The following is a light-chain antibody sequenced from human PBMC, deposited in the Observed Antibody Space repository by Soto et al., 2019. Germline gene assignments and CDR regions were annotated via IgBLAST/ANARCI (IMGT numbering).Light chain of an antibody. CDR2: DND. CDR3: APWDISLRVV. V-gene: IGLV1-51*01. CDR1: SSNIAKNY. J-gene: IGLJ2*01. Sequence: QSVLTQPPSVSAAPGQKVTISCSGSSSNIAKNYVYWYQQFPGTAPKLLIFDNDKRPSGIPDRFSGSKSGTSATLCITGLQTGDEADYYCAPWDISLRVVFGGGTTLTPL.